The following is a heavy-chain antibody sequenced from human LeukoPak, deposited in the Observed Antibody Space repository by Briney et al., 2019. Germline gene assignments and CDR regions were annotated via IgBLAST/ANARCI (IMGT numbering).Heavy chain of an antibody. CDR2: ISSSGSTI. J-gene: IGHJ3*02. Sequence: GGSLRLSCAASGFTFSNYWMNWVRQAPGKGLEWVSYISSSGSTIYYADSVKGRFTISRDNAKNSLYLQMNSLRAEDTAVYYCARTGYCSSTSCYADAFDIWGQGTMVTVSS. CDR3: ARTGYCSSTSCYADAFDI. V-gene: IGHV3-48*04. CDR1: GFTFSNYW. D-gene: IGHD2-2*01.